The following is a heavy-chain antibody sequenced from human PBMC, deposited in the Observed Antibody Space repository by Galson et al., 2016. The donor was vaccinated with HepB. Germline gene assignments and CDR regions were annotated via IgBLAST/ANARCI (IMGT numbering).Heavy chain of an antibody. J-gene: IGHJ6*03. CDR1: GFIFSEYA. CDR2: ISKSGDYT. Sequence: SLRLSCAASGFIFSEYAMSWVRQAPGKGLEWVSAISKSGDYTYYADSVKGRFTISRDNSKKTLSLQMNSLRAEDTALYYCAKDLGDRLVTVYYYMDAWGKWTPVTVS. V-gene: IGHV3-23*01. CDR3: AKDLGDRLVTVYYYMDA. D-gene: IGHD4-11*01.